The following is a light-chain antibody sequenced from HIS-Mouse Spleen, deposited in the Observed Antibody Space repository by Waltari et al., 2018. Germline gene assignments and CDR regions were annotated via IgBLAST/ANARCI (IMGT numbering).Light chain of an antibody. J-gene: IGLJ2*01. CDR1: SSNIGSNY. CDR2: RNN. CDR3: AAWDDSLSGHVV. Sequence: QSVLTQPPSASGTPGQRVTISCSGSSSNIGSNYVYWYQQLPGTAPKLLIYRNNQRPSGVPARFSGSKSGTSASLASSVLRSEDEADYYCAAWDDSLSGHVVFGGGTKLTVL. V-gene: IGLV1-47*01.